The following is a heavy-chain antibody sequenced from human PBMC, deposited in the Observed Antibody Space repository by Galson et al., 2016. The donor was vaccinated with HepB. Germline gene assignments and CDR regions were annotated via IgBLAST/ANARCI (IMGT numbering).Heavy chain of an antibody. V-gene: IGHV3-7*01. CDR2: INHDGSEK. J-gene: IGHJ6*02. Sequence: SLRLSCATSGFTFRSYWMSWVRQAPGKGLERVANINHDGSEKYSVDSVKGRFTISRDNGKNSLYLQMSSLRVEDAGVYYCARRLDTQRRIAGWGWGMDVWGQGTTVTVS. D-gene: IGHD6-19*01. CDR1: GFTFRSYW. CDR3: ARRLDTQRRIAGWGWGMDV.